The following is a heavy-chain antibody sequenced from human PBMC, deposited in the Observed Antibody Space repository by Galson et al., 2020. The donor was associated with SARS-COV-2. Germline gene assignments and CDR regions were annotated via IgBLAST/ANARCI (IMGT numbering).Heavy chain of an antibody. D-gene: IGHD6-6*01. J-gene: IGHJ5*02. CDR2: IFSNGEK. Sequence: SGPTLVKPTETLTLTCTVSGFSLTTARMGVTWIRQPPGKALEWLAHIFSNGEKSYSTSLKSRLSISKSTSKSQVVLTMTNMDPVDTATYYCARSSYSSSSVVVRFDPWGQGTLVTVSS. CDR3: ARSSYSSSSVVVRFDP. CDR1: GFSLTTARMG. V-gene: IGHV2-26*01.